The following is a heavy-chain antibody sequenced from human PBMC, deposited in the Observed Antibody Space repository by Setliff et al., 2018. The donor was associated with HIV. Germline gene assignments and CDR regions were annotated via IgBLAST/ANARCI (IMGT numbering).Heavy chain of an antibody. J-gene: IGHJ4*02. D-gene: IGHD3-10*01. CDR3: ARGGYHGFGSYGDY. CDR1: GYTFTSYY. V-gene: IGHV1-46*01. Sequence: ASVKVSCKASGYTFTSYYMHWVRQAPGQGLGWMGIVNPSSGSTTYAQKFQGRVTMTRDTSTSTVYMELSRLRSDDTAVYYCARGGYHGFGSYGDYWGQGTLVTVSS. CDR2: VNPSSGST.